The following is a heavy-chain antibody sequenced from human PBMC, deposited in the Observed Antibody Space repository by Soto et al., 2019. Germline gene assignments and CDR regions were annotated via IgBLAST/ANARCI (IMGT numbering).Heavy chain of an antibody. CDR3: AKTHYYDSSGYYPQYAEYFQH. J-gene: IGHJ1*01. CDR2: ISGSGGST. Sequence: AGGSLRLSCAASGFTFSSYAMSWVRQAPGKGLEWVSAISGSGGSTYYADSVKGRFTISRDNSKNTLYLQMNSLRAEDTAVYYCAKTHYYDSSGYYPQYAEYFQHWGQGTLVTVSS. D-gene: IGHD3-22*01. V-gene: IGHV3-23*01. CDR1: GFTFSSYA.